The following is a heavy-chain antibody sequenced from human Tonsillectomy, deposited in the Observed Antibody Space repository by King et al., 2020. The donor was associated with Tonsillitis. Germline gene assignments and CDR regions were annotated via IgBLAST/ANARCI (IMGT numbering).Heavy chain of an antibody. CDR2: IYSGGNFT. Sequence: EQQLVQSGGGLVQPGGSLRLSCAASGFTFSSYGMSWVRQAPGKGLEWVSTIYSGGNFTYYADSVKGRFTISRENSKNTLFLQMNSLRAEDTAVYYCAKDWDRYDFVTGSDYWGRGILVTVSS. CDR1: GFTFSSYG. J-gene: IGHJ4*02. CDR3: AKDWDRYDFVTGSDY. D-gene: IGHD3-9*01. V-gene: IGHV3-23*03.